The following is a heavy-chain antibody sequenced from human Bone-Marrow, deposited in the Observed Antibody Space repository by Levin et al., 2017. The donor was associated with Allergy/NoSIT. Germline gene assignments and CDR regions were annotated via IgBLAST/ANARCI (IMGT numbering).Heavy chain of an antibody. J-gene: IGHJ4*02. CDR3: ARDLLSGYYTD. D-gene: IGHD3/OR15-3a*01. CDR1: GFTFSGYT. V-gene: IGHV3-21*05. CDR2: IDRGSTLI. Sequence: GGSLRLSCAASGFTFSGYTMNWVRQAPGKGLEWVAFIDRGSTLIYYADSVKGRFTISRDNAKNSLYLQMNSLRAEDTALYFCARDLLSGYYTDWGQGTLVTVSS.